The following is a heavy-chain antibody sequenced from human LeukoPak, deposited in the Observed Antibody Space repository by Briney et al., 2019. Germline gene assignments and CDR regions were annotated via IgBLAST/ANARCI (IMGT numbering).Heavy chain of an antibody. Sequence: PSETLSLTCAVYGGSFSGYYWSWIRQPPGKGLEWIGEINHSGSTSYNPSLKSRVTISVDTSKNQFSLKLSSVTAADTAVYYCATLYDSSGYFHFWGQGTLVTVSS. CDR2: INHSGST. CDR1: GGSFSGYY. CDR3: ATLYDSSGYFHF. J-gene: IGHJ4*02. D-gene: IGHD3-22*01. V-gene: IGHV4-34*01.